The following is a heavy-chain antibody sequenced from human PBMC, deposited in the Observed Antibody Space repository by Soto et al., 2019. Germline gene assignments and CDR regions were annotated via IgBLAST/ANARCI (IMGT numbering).Heavy chain of an antibody. V-gene: IGHV3-20*04. Sequence: EVQLVESGGGVVRPGGSLRLSCAASGFTFDDYGMSWVRQAPGKGLEWVSGINWNGGSTGYADSVKGRFTISRDNAKKSLYLQMKSLRAEDTALYYCARDPYGAGRYKVGMGYWGQGTLVTVSS. CDR3: ARDPYGAGRYKVGMGY. CDR2: INWNGGST. J-gene: IGHJ4*02. D-gene: IGHD3-10*01. CDR1: GFTFDDYG.